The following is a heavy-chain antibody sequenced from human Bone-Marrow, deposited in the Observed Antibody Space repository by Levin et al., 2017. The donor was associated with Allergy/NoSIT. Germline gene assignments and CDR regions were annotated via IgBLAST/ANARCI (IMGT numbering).Heavy chain of an antibody. D-gene: IGHD2-8*02. Sequence: LSLTCAASGFTFSNAWMTWVRQAPGKGLEWVGHIKKKTDGGTPDYAEPVKGRFTISRDDSESTLHLQMNSLKTEDTAVYYCATAVLGPGGDYWGQGTLVTVSS. CDR3: ATAVLGPGGDY. CDR1: GFTFSNAW. J-gene: IGHJ4*02. CDR2: IKKKTDGGTP. V-gene: IGHV3-15*01.